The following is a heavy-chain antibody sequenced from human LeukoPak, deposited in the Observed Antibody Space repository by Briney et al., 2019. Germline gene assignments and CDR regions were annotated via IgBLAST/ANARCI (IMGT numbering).Heavy chain of an antibody. CDR3: AKDTPRQTYYDFWSGYYSPHYYYYGMDV. CDR2: ISGSGGST. CDR1: GFTFSSYA. D-gene: IGHD3-3*01. J-gene: IGHJ6*02. V-gene: IGHV3-23*01. Sequence: GGSLRLSCAASGFTFSSYAMSWVRQAPGKGLGWVSAISGSGGSTYYADSVKGRFTISRDNSKNTLYLQMNSLRAEDTAVYYCAKDTPRQTYYDFWSGYYSPHYYYYGMDVWGQGTTVTVSS.